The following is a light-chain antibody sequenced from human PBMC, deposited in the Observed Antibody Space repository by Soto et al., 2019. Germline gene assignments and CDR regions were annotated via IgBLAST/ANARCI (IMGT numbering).Light chain of an antibody. CDR3: QQRSNWPPIT. V-gene: IGKV3D-20*02. CDR2: DAS. Sequence: EILLTHSPVTLCLSPGSRATLSCRASQSVSSSYLAWYQQKPGQAPRLLIYDASNRATGIPARFSGSGSGTDFTLTISSLEPEDFAVYYCQQRSNWPPITFGQGTRLEIK. CDR1: QSVSSSY. J-gene: IGKJ5*01.